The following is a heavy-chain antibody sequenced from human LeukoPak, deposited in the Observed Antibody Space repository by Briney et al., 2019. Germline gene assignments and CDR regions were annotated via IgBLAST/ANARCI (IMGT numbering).Heavy chain of an antibody. V-gene: IGHV4-61*01. J-gene: IGHJ5*02. Sequence: SETLSLTCTVSGGSISSSSYYWSWIRQPPGKGLEWIGYIYYSGSTNYNPSLKSRVTISVHTSKNQFSLKPSSVTAADTAVYYCARLTGYSSESWFDPWGQGTLVTVSS. CDR3: ARLTGYSSESWFDP. CDR1: GGSISSSSYY. D-gene: IGHD3-9*01. CDR2: IYYSGST.